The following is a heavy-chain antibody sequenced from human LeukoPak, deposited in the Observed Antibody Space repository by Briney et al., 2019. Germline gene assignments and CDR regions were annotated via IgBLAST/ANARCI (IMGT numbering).Heavy chain of an antibody. CDR1: GFTFSTFS. J-gene: IGHJ3*02. CDR2: ISRNGDTT. V-gene: IGHV3-64D*06. Sequence: AGSLCLSCSASGFTFSTFSMHWVRQAPGKGLEYFSAISRNGDTTYYADSVKGRFTISRDTSKNTLYLQMSTLRPEDTAVYYCVKALTDDAFDIWGQGTMVTVSS. CDR3: VKALTDDAFDI.